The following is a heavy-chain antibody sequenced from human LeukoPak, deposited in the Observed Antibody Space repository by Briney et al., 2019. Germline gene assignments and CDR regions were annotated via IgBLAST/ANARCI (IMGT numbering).Heavy chain of an antibody. V-gene: IGHV3-30*02. CDR1: GFTFSSYG. CDR2: IRYDGSNK. D-gene: IGHD6-19*01. Sequence: PGGSLRLSCAASGFTFSSYGMHWVRQAPGKGLEWVAFIRYDGSNKYYADSVKGRFTISRDNSKNTLYLQMNSLRAEDTAVYYCAKDLHSSGWSARFDYRGQGTLVTVSS. J-gene: IGHJ4*02. CDR3: AKDLHSSGWSARFDY.